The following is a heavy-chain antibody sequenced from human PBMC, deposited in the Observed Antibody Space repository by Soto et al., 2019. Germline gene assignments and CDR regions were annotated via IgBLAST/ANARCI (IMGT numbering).Heavy chain of an antibody. J-gene: IGHJ4*02. D-gene: IGHD4-17*01. CDR1: VGSISGYY. V-gene: IGHV4-59*01. CDR2: IYYSGST. Sequence: PSETLSLTCTVSVGSISGYYFNWIRQSPGTGLEWIGHIYYSGSTHYNPSLKSRVTISVDTSKSQFSLKLSSVTAADTAVYYCVRDVTSYGDYGNGYFDYWGQGALVTVSS. CDR3: VRDVTSYGDYGNGYFDY.